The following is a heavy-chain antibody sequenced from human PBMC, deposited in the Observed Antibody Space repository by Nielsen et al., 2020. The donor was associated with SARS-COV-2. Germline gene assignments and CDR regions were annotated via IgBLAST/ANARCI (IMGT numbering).Heavy chain of an antibody. D-gene: IGHD3-16*01. CDR2: IYHSGRT. V-gene: IGHV4-30-2*01. J-gene: IGHJ3*02. Sequence: SDTLPLTCAVSGGSISSGGYPWSWIRQPPGKGLEWIGYIYHSGRTYYNPSLKSRVTISVDRSKNQFSLKLSSVTAAATAVYYCARGGRITFGGADDAFDIWGQGTMVTVSS. CDR3: ARGGRITFGGADDAFDI. CDR1: GGSISSGGYP.